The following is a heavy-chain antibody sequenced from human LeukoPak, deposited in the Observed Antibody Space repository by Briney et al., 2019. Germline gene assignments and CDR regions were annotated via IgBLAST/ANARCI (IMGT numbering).Heavy chain of an antibody. CDR2: IYYSGST. Sequence: SETLSLXCTVSGGSISSYYWSWIRQPPGKGLEWIGYIYYSGSTNYNPSLKSRVTISVDTSKNQFSLKLSSVTAADTAVYYCARGNVVVIQPSIVHWFDPWGQGTLVTVSS. D-gene: IGHD3-22*01. CDR1: GGSISSYY. V-gene: IGHV4-59*01. CDR3: ARGNVVVIQPSIVHWFDP. J-gene: IGHJ5*02.